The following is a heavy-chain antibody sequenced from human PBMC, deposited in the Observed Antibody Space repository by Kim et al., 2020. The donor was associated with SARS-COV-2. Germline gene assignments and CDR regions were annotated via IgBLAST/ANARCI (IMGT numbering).Heavy chain of an antibody. J-gene: IGHJ6*02. CDR3: AKVEYYHSPYYYGMDV. Sequence: DSVKGRFPISRDNSKNTVYLQMNSLRAEDTAVYYCAKVEYYHSPYYYGMDVWGQGTTVTVSS. V-gene: IGHV3-30*02. D-gene: IGHD1-26*01.